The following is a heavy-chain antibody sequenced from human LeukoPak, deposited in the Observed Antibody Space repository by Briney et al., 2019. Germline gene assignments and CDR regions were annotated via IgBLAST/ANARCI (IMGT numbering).Heavy chain of an antibody. V-gene: IGHV4-59*01. CDR1: GGSISSYY. D-gene: IGHD1-7*01. CDR3: ARDRSYSGTFDY. CDR2: IYYSGST. J-gene: IGHJ4*02. Sequence: PSETLSLTCTVSGGSISSYYWSWIRQPPGKGLEWIGYIYYSGSTNYNPSLKSRVTISVDTSKNQFSLKLSSVTAADTAVYYCARDRSYSGTFDYWGQGTLVTVSS.